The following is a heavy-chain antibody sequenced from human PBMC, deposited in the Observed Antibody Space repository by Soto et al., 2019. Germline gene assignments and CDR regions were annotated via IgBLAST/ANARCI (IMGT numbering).Heavy chain of an antibody. D-gene: IGHD3-22*01. CDR1: GVSISSGGYY. CDR2: IYYSGST. V-gene: IGHV4-31*03. J-gene: IGHJ4*02. CDR3: AREYYYDSSGFDY. Sequence: QVQLQESGPGLVKPSQTLSLTCTVSGVSISSGGYYWTWILQHPQKGLEWIGPIYYSGSTYYNPSLKSRVTVSVDTSKNQFSLKLSSVTAADTAVYYCAREYYYDSSGFDYWGQGTLVTVSS.